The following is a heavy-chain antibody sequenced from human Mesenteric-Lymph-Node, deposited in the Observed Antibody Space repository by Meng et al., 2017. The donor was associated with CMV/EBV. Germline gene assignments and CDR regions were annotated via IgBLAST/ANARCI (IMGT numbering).Heavy chain of an antibody. CDR1: GGSFSGYY. D-gene: IGHD4-23*01. J-gene: IGHJ4*02. CDR3: ARHQRWLKSEGGFNY. CDR2: INHSGST. V-gene: IGHV4-34*01. Sequence: VQLQQWGVGLLKPSETLSLTCAVYGGSFSGYYWSWIRQPPGKGLEWIGEINHSGSTNYNPSLKSRVTISVDTSKNQFSLKLSSVTAADTAVYYCARHQRWLKSEGGFNYWGQGTLVTVSS.